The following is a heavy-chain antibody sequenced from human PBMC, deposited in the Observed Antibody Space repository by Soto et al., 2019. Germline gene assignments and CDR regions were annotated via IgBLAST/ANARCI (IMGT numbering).Heavy chain of an antibody. CDR1: GGSFSGYY. CDR2: INHSGST. J-gene: IGHJ6*02. CDR3: ARWEYYGSGSYYYYGMDV. V-gene: IGHV4-34*01. Sequence: PSETLSLTCAVYGGSFSGYYWSWIRQPPGKGLEWIGEINHSGSTNYNPSLKSRVTISVDTSKNQFSLKLSSVTAADTAVYYCARWEYYGSGSYYYYGMDVWGQGTTVT. D-gene: IGHD3-10*01.